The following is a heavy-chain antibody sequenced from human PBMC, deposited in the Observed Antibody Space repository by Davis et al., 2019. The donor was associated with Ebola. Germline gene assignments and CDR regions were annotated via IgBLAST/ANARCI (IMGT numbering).Heavy chain of an antibody. CDR1: GFTFSPYW. J-gene: IGHJ5*02. D-gene: IGHD1-7*01. V-gene: IGHV3-74*01. CDR3: ARDRNYQPTDP. CDR2: INGDGSST. Sequence: GESLKISCAASGFTFSPYWMHWIRLAPGKGLVWVSRINGDGSSTSYADPVKGRFTISRDNARNIVYLQMNSLRVEDTGVYYCARDRNYQPTDPWGQGTLVTITS.